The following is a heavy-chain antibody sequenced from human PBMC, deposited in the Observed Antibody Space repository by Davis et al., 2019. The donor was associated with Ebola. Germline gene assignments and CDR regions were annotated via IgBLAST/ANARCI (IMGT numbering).Heavy chain of an antibody. Sequence: ASVKVSCKASGYTFKNYAISWVRQAPGQGLEWMGWLNTADGTTHYSQSFQGRLTITRDTSATTAYMELSSLKSEDTALYYCARDYSSDCDIWGQGTLVTVSS. D-gene: IGHD6-19*01. CDR2: LNTADGTT. J-gene: IGHJ4*02. CDR3: ARDYSSDCDI. V-gene: IGHV1-3*04. CDR1: GYTFKNYA.